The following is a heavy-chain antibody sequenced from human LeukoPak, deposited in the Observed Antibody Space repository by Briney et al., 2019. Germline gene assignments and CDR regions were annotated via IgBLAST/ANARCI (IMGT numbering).Heavy chain of an antibody. J-gene: IGHJ4*02. Sequence: GGSLRLSCAASGFTFNNYAMSWVRQAPEKGLEWVSSISDNNDDTNYADSVKGRVTISRDNSKNTLYPQMNSLRVEGKAMYLCGRDWKLDYWGQGTLVTVSS. CDR3: GRDWKLDY. D-gene: IGHD1-1*01. V-gene: IGHV3-23*01. CDR2: ISDNNDDT. CDR1: GFTFNNYA.